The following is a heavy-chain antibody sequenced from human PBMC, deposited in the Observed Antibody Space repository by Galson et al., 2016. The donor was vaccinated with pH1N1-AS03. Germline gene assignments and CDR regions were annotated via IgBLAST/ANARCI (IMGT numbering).Heavy chain of an antibody. J-gene: IGHJ5*02. CDR2: IFYSGNT. V-gene: IGHV4-39*07. Sequence: LSLTCTVSGGSINSSSYYWGWIRQPPGKGLEWIGNIFYSGNTYYNPSLKSRVTISVDTSKNQFSLKLSSVTAADTAMYNCAGIRPHYDFFTGYYMGKNWFDPWGQGTLVTVSS. CDR3: AGIRPHYDFFTGYYMGKNWFDP. D-gene: IGHD3-9*01. CDR1: GGSINSSSYY.